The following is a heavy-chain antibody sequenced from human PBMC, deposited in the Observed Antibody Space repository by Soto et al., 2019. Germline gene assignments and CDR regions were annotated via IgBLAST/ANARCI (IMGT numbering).Heavy chain of an antibody. V-gene: IGHV4-30-4*01. CDR1: GGSISSGDYY. CDR3: AREVIVGALIDY. D-gene: IGHD1-26*01. CDR2: IYYSGST. Sequence: SETLSLTCTVSGGSISSGDYYWSWIRQPPGKGLEWIGYIYYSGSTYYNPSLKSRVTISVDTSKNQFSLKLSSVTAADTAVYYCAREVIVGALIDYWGQGTLVTVSS. J-gene: IGHJ4*02.